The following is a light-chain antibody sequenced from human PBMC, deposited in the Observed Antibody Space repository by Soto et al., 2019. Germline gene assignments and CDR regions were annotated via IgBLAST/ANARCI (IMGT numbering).Light chain of an antibody. CDR3: QQYNNWPKM. CDR1: QSVSDS. CDR2: GAS. V-gene: IGKV3-15*01. Sequence: EIVMTHSPATLSVSPLDRATLXCRASQSVSDSLAWYQQKPGQAPRLLIYGASTRATGVPARFSGSGSGTEFTLTISSLQSEDFAVYYCQQYNNWPKMFGQGTKVDIK. J-gene: IGKJ1*01.